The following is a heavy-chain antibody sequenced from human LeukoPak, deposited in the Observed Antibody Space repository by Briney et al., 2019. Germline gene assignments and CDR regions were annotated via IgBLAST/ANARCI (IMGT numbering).Heavy chain of an antibody. CDR1: GFTFSGYG. Sequence: GGSLRLSCAPSGFTFSGYGMSWVRQPPGKGLEWVSRINSDGSRTSYADSVKGRFTISRDNAKNTLYLQMNSLRAEDTAVYYCAREFLEWPHDAFDIWGQGTMVTVSS. CDR3: AREFLEWPHDAFDI. D-gene: IGHD3-3*01. CDR2: INSDGSRT. V-gene: IGHV3-74*01. J-gene: IGHJ3*02.